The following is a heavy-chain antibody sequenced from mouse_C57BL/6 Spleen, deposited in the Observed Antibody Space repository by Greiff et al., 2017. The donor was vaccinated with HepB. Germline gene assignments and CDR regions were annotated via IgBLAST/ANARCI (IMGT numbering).Heavy chain of an antibody. CDR1: GFTFSSYP. CDR3: TREGIYDGYYEYAMDY. V-gene: IGHV5-9-1*02. D-gene: IGHD2-3*01. CDR2: ISSGGDYI. Sequence: EVQGVESGEGLVKPGGSLKLSCAASGFTFSSYPMSWVRQTPEKRLEWVAYISSGGDYIYYADTVKGRFTISRDNARNTLYLQMSSLKSEDTAMYYCTREGIYDGYYEYAMDYWGQGTSVTVSS. J-gene: IGHJ4*01.